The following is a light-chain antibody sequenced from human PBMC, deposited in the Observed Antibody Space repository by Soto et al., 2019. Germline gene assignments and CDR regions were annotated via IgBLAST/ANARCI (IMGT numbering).Light chain of an antibody. CDR1: QSVSTN. J-gene: IGKJ1*01. Sequence: EMVMTQSPATLSVSPGERATLSCRASQSVSTNLAWYQQKPGQVPRLLIYAASTRATGIPARFSGSGSGTEFTLTISSLQSEDFAVYYCQQYNDWPRTFGQGTKVDIK. CDR3: QQYNDWPRT. V-gene: IGKV3-15*01. CDR2: AAS.